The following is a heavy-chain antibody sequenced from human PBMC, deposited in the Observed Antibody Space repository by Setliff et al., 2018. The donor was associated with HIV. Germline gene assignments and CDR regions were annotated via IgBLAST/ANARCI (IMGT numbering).Heavy chain of an antibody. CDR2: IYYSGSS. CDR3: ARGIAVAGPYFDY. V-gene: IGHV4-59*01. Sequence: NPSETLSLTCTVSGGSISSYYWSWIRQPPGKGLEWIGYIYYSGSSKNTPSLKSRVTISVDTPKNEFSLKLSSMTAADTAVYYCARGIAVAGPYFDYWGQGTLVTSPQ. J-gene: IGHJ4*02. CDR1: GGSISSYY. D-gene: IGHD6-19*01.